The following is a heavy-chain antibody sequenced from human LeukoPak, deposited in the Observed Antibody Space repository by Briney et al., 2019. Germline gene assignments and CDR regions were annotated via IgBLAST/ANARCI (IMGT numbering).Heavy chain of an antibody. CDR3: ARQGSGSYSHFDY. V-gene: IGHV4-59*01. J-gene: IGHJ4*02. CDR1: GGSISSYH. CDR2: IYYSGST. D-gene: IGHD3-10*01. Sequence: SETLSLTCTISGGSISSYHWTWIRQPPGKGLEWIGYIYYSGSTNYNPSLKSRVTISVDTSNIQFSLKLSSVTAADTAVYYCARQGSGSYSHFDYWGQGTLVTVSS.